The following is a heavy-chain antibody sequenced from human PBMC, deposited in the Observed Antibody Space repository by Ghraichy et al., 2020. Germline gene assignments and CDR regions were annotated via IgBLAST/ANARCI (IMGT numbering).Heavy chain of an antibody. CDR1: GFTFSSYG. Sequence: GGSLRLSCAASGFTFSSYGMHWVRQAPGKGLEWVAFIRYDGSNKYYADSVKGRFTISRDNSKNTLYLQMNSLRAEDTAVYYCAKDLYYYDSSGYDFDYWGQGTLVTVSS. J-gene: IGHJ4*02. D-gene: IGHD3-22*01. CDR3: AKDLYYYDSSGYDFDY. V-gene: IGHV3-30*02. CDR2: IRYDGSNK.